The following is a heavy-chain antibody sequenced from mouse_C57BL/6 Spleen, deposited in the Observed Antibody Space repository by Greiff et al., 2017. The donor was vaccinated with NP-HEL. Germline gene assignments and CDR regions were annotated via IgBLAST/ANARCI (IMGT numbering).Heavy chain of an antibody. CDR2: ISSGSSTI. CDR1: GFTFSDYG. V-gene: IGHV5-17*01. D-gene: IGHD1-1*01. Sequence: EVKLVESGGGLVKPGGSLKLSCAASGFTFSDYGMHWVRQAPEKGLEWVAYISSGSSTIYYVDTVKGRFTISRDNAKNTLFLQMTSLRSEDPAMYYCARTSDYYGSSSFAYWGQGTLVTVSA. CDR3: ARTSDYYGSSSFAY. J-gene: IGHJ3*01.